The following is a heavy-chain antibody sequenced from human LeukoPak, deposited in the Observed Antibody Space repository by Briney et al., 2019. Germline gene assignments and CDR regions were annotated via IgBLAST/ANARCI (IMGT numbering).Heavy chain of an antibody. CDR1: GFTFGDYA. J-gene: IGHJ4*02. CDR2: IRSKAYGGTT. D-gene: IGHD3-10*01. V-gene: IGHV3-49*04. CDR3: TIGAYYYGSVSYRGYYFDY. Sequence: GGSLRLSCTASGFTFGDYAMSWVRQAPGKGLEWVGFIRSKAYGGTTEYAASVKGRFTISRDDSKSIAYLQMNSLKTEDTAVYYCTIGAYYYGSVSYRGYYFDYWGQGTLVTVSS.